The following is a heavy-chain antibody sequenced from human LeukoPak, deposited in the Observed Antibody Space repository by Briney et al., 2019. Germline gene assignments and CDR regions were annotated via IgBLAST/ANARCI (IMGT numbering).Heavy chain of an antibody. V-gene: IGHV3-74*01. CDR2: INNDGSDT. Sequence: TGGSLRLSCAASGFTFSDYWIHWVRQALGKGLVWVSRINNDGSDTIYADSVKGRFTISRDNAMNTLYLQMNSLTAEDTAVYYCSRGSFAHAFDLWGQGTMVTVSS. J-gene: IGHJ3*01. CDR3: SRGSFAHAFDL. CDR1: GFTFSDYW. D-gene: IGHD6-19*01.